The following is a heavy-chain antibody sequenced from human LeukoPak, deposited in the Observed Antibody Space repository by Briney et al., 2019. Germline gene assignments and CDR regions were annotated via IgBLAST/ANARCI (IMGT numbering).Heavy chain of an antibody. D-gene: IGHD3-16*01. CDR3: ASHPGEYGADY. CDR2: IYYSGST. J-gene: IGHJ4*02. V-gene: IGHV4-59*01. CDR1: GGSISSYY. Sequence: SETLSLTCTVSGGSISSYYWSWIRQPPGKGLEWIGYIYYSGSTNYNPSHKSRVTISVDTSKNQFSLKLSSVTAADTAVYYCASHPGEYGADYWGQGTLVTVSS.